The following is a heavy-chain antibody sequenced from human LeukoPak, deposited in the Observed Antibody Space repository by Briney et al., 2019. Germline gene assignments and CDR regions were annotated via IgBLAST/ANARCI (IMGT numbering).Heavy chain of an antibody. CDR1: GFTFSRNG. CDR3: ARGTYDGSY. Sequence: PGGSLRLSCAASGFTFSRNGMHWVRQAPGKGLEWVAVIWYDGSNKYYADSVKGRFTISRDNSKNTLYLQMNSPRAEDTAVYYCARGTYDGSYWGQGTLVTVSS. D-gene: IGHD5-12*01. CDR2: IWYDGSNK. J-gene: IGHJ4*02. V-gene: IGHV3-33*01.